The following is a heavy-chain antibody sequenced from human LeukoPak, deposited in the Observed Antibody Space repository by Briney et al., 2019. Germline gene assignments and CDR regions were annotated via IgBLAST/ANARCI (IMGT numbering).Heavy chain of an antibody. V-gene: IGHV3-30-3*01. D-gene: IGHD3-10*01. Sequence: EMSLRLSCAASGFTFDNYAMHWVRQAPGKGLEWVASISSSGTNNYYADSVTGRFTISRDNSKNTLYLQMNSLRAEDTAIYYCARDKLTGNAFDIWGQGTMVTVSS. CDR2: ISSSGTNN. J-gene: IGHJ3*02. CDR1: GFTFDNYA. CDR3: ARDKLTGNAFDI.